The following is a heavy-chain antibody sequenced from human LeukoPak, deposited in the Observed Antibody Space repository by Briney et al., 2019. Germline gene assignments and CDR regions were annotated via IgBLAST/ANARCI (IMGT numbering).Heavy chain of an antibody. CDR2: ISSSSSTI. J-gene: IGHJ4*02. CDR3: ARDQRIAAAIKLDY. CDR1: GFTFSSNS. D-gene: IGHD6-13*01. V-gene: IGHV3-48*04. Sequence: GGSLRLSCAASGFTFSSNSMNWVRQAPGKGLEWVSYISSSSSTIYYADSVKGRFTISRDNAKNSLYLQMNSLRAEDTAVYYCARDQRIAAAIKLDYWGQGTLVTVSS.